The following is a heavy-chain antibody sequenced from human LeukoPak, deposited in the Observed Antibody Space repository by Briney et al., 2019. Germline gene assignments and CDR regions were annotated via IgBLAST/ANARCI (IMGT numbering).Heavy chain of an antibody. CDR3: AITSIAAAARQGF. D-gene: IGHD6-13*01. J-gene: IGHJ4*02. CDR2: ISGTGGST. V-gene: IGHV3-23*01. CDR1: GFTFSTYA. Sequence: PGGSLRLSCAASGFTFSTYAMSWVRQAPGKGLEWVSAISGTGGSTYYTDAVKGRFTISRDNSKNTLYLQMNSLRAEDTALYYCAITSIAAAARQGFWGQVTPVTVSS.